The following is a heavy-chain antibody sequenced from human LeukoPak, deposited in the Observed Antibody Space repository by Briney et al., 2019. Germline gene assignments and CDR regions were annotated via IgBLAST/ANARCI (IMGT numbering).Heavy chain of an antibody. Sequence: SETLSLTCTVSGGSISSGGYYWSWIRQHPGKGLEWIGYIYYSGSTYYNPSLKSRVTISVDTSKNQFSLKLSSVTAADTAVYYCARRERPAQLWFREQLTGWFDPWGQGTLVTVSS. J-gene: IGHJ5*02. D-gene: IGHD5-18*01. CDR1: GGSISSGGYY. V-gene: IGHV4-31*03. CDR2: IYYSGST. CDR3: ARRERPAQLWFREQLTGWFDP.